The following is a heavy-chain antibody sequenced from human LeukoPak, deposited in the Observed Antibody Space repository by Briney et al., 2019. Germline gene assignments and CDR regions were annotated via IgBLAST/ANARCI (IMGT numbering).Heavy chain of an antibody. CDR2: ISYEGSNK. CDR3: AKDVRILVHYGMDV. D-gene: IGHD2-15*01. CDR1: GFTFSGYG. V-gene: IGHV3-30*18. Sequence: GGSLRLSWAASGFTFSGYGMHWVRQAPAKGLEWVAVISYEGSNKYYADSVKGRFTISRDNPKNTVYLQMNSLRAEDTAVYYCAKDVRILVHYGMDVWGQGTTVTVSS. J-gene: IGHJ6*02.